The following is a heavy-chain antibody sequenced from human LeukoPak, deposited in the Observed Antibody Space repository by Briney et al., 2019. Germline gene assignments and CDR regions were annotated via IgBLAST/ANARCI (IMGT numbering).Heavy chain of an antibody. J-gene: IGHJ4*02. CDR1: GGSISSGDYY. D-gene: IGHD3-9*01. CDR3: AGSYFDVLTGFRTIDY. CDR2: IYYSGST. Sequence: SGTLSLTCTVSGGSISSGDYYWSWLPQPPGKGLEWIGYIYYSGSTYYNPSLKSRVTISVDTSKNQFSLRLSSVTAADAAVYYCAGSYFDVLTGFRTIDYCGEGTLCTVSS. V-gene: IGHV4-30-4*01.